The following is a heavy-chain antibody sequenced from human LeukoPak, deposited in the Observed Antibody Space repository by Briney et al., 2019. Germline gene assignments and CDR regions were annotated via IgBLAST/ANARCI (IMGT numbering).Heavy chain of an antibody. D-gene: IGHD6-13*01. J-gene: IGHJ6*02. Sequence: SETLSLTCAVYGGSFSGYYWSWIRQPPGKGLEWIGEINHSGSTNYNPSLKSRVTISVDTSKNQFSLKLSSVTAADTAVYYCARPYSSSWYGHYNYGMDVWGQETTVTVSS. V-gene: IGHV4-34*01. CDR3: ARPYSSSWYGHYNYGMDV. CDR1: GGSFSGYY. CDR2: INHSGST.